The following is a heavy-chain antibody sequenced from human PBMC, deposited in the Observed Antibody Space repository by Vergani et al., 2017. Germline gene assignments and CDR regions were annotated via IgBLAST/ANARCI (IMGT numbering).Heavy chain of an antibody. J-gene: IGHJ6*02. Sequence: QAHLVQSGAEVRKPGASVKVSCKASGYLFTGYYIHWVRQAPGQGLEWMGWINPNRDGANYAQKFQGRVTMTRDTSISTAYMGLSSLRSDDTAIYYCERERGGVVRGAWDGMDVWGQGTTVTVSS. CDR1: GYLFTGYY. V-gene: IGHV1-2*02. CDR3: ERERGGVVRGAWDGMDV. D-gene: IGHD3-10*01. CDR2: INPNRDGA.